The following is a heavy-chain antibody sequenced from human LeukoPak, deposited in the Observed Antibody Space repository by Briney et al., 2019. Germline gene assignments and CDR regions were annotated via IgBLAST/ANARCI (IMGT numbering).Heavy chain of an antibody. D-gene: IGHD2-15*01. V-gene: IGHV4-4*02. CDR2: IYHSGSP. CDR1: GGSISSNNW. CDR3: ATNRGYCSGGSCYTVDY. J-gene: IGHJ4*02. Sequence: SGTLSLTCAVSGGSISSNNWWGWVRQPPGKGLEWIGEIYHSGSPNYNPSLKSRVTISVDKSRNHFSLNLSSVTAADTAVYYCATNRGYCSGGSCYTVDYWGQGTLVTVSS.